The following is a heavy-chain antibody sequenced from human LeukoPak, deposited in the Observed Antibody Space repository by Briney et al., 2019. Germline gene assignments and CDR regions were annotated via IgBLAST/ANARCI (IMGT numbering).Heavy chain of an antibody. CDR1: GGSFSGYY. V-gene: IGHV4-34*01. Sequence: PSETLSLTCAVYGGSFSGYYWSWIRQPPGKGLEWIGEINHSGSTNYNPSLKSRVTISVDTSKNQFSLKLSSVTAADTAVYYCARATGPVGATELFDYWGQGTLVTVSS. CDR2: INHSGST. D-gene: IGHD1-26*01. CDR3: ARATGPVGATELFDY. J-gene: IGHJ4*02.